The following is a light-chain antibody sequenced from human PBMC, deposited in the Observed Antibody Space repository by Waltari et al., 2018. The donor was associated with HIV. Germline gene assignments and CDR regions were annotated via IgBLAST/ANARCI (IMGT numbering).Light chain of an antibody. J-gene: IGLJ3*02. V-gene: IGLV1-44*01. CDR1: SSNIGSNT. Sequence: QSVLTQPPSASGTPGQRVTISCSGGSSNIGSNTVNWYLQLPGTAPKLLMYSNSQRPSGVSDRFSGSKSGTSASLAISGLQSEDEADYYCAAWDDSLNGWVFGGGTKLTVL. CDR2: SNS. CDR3: AAWDDSLNGWV.